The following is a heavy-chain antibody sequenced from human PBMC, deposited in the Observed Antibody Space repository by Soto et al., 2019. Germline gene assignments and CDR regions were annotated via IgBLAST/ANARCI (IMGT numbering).Heavy chain of an antibody. CDR1: GYTFTSYY. J-gene: IGHJ3*02. V-gene: IGHV1-46*01. Sequence: ASAKLSCKASGYTFTSYYMHWVRQAPGQGLEWMGIINPSGGSTSYAQKFQGRVTMTRDTSTSTVYMELSSLRSEDTAVYYGAREQARAFDIWGQGTMVTVSS. CDR3: AREQARAFDI. CDR2: INPSGGST.